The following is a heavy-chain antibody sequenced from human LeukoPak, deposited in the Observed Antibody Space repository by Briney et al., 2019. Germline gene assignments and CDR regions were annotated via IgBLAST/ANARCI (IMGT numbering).Heavy chain of an antibody. Sequence: PGGSLRLSCAASGFTFDDYGMSWVRQAPGKGLEWVSGINWNGGSTGYADSVKGRFTISRDNAKNSLYLQMNSLRAEDTALYYCARSGLSYSYYYYMDVWGKGTTVTVSS. CDR3: ARSGLSYSYYYYMDV. V-gene: IGHV3-20*04. CDR1: GFTFDDYG. J-gene: IGHJ6*03. CDR2: INWNGGST.